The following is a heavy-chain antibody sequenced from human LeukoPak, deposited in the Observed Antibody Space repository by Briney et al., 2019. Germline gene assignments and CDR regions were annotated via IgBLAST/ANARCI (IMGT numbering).Heavy chain of an antibody. CDR2: ISGSGGST. Sequence: GGSLRLSCAASGFTFSSHGMHWVRQAPGKGLEWVSAISGSGGSTYYADSVKGWFTISRDNSKNTLYLQMNSLRAEDTAVYYCAKELTYYYGSGSYFPGWNWGQGTLVTVSS. CDR1: GFTFSSHG. V-gene: IGHV3-23*01. J-gene: IGHJ4*02. CDR3: AKELTYYYGSGSYFPGWN. D-gene: IGHD3-10*01.